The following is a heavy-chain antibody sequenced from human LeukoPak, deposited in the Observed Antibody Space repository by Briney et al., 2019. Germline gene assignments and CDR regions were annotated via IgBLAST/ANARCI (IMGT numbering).Heavy chain of an antibody. CDR2: IKSKTDGGTT. Sequence: GGSLRLSCAASGFTFSNAWMSWVRQAPGKGLEWVGRIKSKTDGGTTDYAAPVKGRFTISRDDSKNTLYLQMNSLRAEDTAVYYCARDYGGDGYNYGDYWGQGTLVTVSS. J-gene: IGHJ4*02. V-gene: IGHV3-15*01. CDR1: GFTFSNAW. CDR3: ARDYGGDGYNYGDY. D-gene: IGHD5-24*01.